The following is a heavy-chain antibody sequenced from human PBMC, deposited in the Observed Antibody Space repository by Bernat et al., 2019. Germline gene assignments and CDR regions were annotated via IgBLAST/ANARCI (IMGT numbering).Heavy chain of an antibody. D-gene: IGHD3-9*01. CDR2: IYYSGST. Sequence: QVQLQQWGAGLLKPSETLSLTCAVYGGSISSGGYYWSWIRQHPGKGLEWIGYIYYSGSTYYNPSLKSRVTISVDTSKNQFSLKLSSVTAADTAVYYCARVGDILAAGIFDYWGQGTLVTVSS. V-gene: IGHV4-31*11. J-gene: IGHJ4*02. CDR1: GGSISSGGYY. CDR3: ARVGDILAAGIFDY.